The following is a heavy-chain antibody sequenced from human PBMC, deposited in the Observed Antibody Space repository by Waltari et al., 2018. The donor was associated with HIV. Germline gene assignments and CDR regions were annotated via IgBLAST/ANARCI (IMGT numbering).Heavy chain of an antibody. D-gene: IGHD2-2*01. Sequence: QLQLQESGPGLVTPSETLSLTCTVSDGSISSSSYYWRWIRPPPGQGLELIGSICYTGSTYYHPSLKSRVTISEDTSKNQFSLKLNSVTATDTAVYYCARLTSIGQRGPAAMSGYYYYGMDVWGQGTTVTVSS. CDR3: ARLTSIGQRGPAAMSGYYYYGMDV. V-gene: IGHV4-39*01. J-gene: IGHJ6*02. CDR2: ICYTGST. CDR1: DGSISSSSYY.